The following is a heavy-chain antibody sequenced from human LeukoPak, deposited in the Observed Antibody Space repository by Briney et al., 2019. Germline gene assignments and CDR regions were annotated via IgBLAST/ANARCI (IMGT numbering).Heavy chain of an antibody. CDR1: GFTFSSYS. CDR3: ARDRPRAVHYDILTGYYYFDY. D-gene: IGHD3-9*01. CDR2: VSSSSSTI. Sequence: GGSLRLSCAASGFTFSSYSMNWVRQAPGKGLEWVSYVSSSSSTIYYADSVKGRFTISRDNAKNSLYLQMNSLRAEDTAVYYCARDRPRAVHYDILTGYYYFDYWGQGTLVTVSS. V-gene: IGHV3-48*04. J-gene: IGHJ4*02.